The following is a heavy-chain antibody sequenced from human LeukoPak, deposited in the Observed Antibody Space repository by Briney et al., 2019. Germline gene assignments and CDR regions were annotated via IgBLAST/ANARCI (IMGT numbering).Heavy chain of an antibody. Sequence: PGGSLRLSCTASGFTFSTYGMTWVRQAPGEGLEWVSGISGSGGSTYYTDSVKGRFTISRDNAKNTLYLQMNSLRAEDTAVYYCARFGFDWPFDYWGQGTLVTVSS. CDR3: ARFGFDWPFDY. V-gene: IGHV3-23*01. CDR2: ISGSGGST. D-gene: IGHD3-9*01. CDR1: GFTFSTYG. J-gene: IGHJ4*02.